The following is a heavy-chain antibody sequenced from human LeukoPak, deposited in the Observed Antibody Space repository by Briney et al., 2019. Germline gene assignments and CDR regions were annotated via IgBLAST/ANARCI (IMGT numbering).Heavy chain of an antibody. Sequence: SVKVSCKASGGTFSSYAISWVRQAPGQGLEWMGGIIPIFGTANYAQKFRGRVTITADKSTSTAYMELSSLRSEDTAVYYCARDQIGYNWKGGYYFDYWGQGTLVTVSS. CDR3: ARDQIGYNWKGGYYFDY. V-gene: IGHV1-69*06. D-gene: IGHD1-1*01. CDR1: GGTFSSYA. CDR2: IIPIFGTA. J-gene: IGHJ4*02.